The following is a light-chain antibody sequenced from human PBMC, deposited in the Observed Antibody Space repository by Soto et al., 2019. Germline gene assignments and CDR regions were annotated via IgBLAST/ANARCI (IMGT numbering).Light chain of an antibody. CDR2: AAS. CDR3: QQLNSYPLT. Sequence: DIQLTQSPSFLSASVGDRVTITCRASQGISSFLAWYQQKPGKAPNLLIYAASTLQSGVPSRFSGSGSGTEFTLTTSSLQPEDFATYYCQQLNSYPLTFGGGTKVDIK. V-gene: IGKV1-9*01. CDR1: QGISSF. J-gene: IGKJ4*01.